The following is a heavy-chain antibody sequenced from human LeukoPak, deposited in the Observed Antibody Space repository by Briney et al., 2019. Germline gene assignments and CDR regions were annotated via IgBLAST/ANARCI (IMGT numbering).Heavy chain of an antibody. CDR3: ARGVGLPAGFDY. J-gene: IGHJ4*02. CDR1: GFTFTNYG. D-gene: IGHD2-2*01. Sequence: PGGSLRLSCAASGFTFTNYGMHWVRQAPGKGLEWVANILYDGSRKNYADSVKGRFSVYRDNSNYSLYLQMNSLRAEDTAVYYCARGVGLPAGFDYWGQGTLVTVSS. V-gene: IGHV3-30*03. CDR2: ILYDGSRK.